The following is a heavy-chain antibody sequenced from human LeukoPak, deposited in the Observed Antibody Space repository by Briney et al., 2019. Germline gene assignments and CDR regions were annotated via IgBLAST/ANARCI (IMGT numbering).Heavy chain of an antibody. CDR1: GFTFSSYA. V-gene: IGHV3-23*01. Sequence: GGSLRLSCAASGFTFSSYAMSWVRQAPGKGLEWVSAISGSGGSTYYADSVKGRFTISRGNAKNTLYLQINSLRAEDTAVYYCASASSHRIAAGGDYWGQGTLVTVSS. CDR3: ASASSHRIAAGGDY. D-gene: IGHD6-13*01. CDR2: ISGSGGST. J-gene: IGHJ4*02.